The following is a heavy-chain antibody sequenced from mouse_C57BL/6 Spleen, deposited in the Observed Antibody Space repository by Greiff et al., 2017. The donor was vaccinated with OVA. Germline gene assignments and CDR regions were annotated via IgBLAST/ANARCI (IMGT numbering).Heavy chain of an antibody. CDR2: ISGGGGNT. CDR3: ARRVSLYYFDY. D-gene: IGHD6-2*01. CDR1: GFTFSSYT. J-gene: IGHJ2*01. V-gene: IGHV5-9*01. Sequence: EVKLMESGGGLVKPGGSLKLSCAASGFTFSSYTMSWVRQTPEKRLEWVATISGGGGNTYYPDSVKGRFTISRDNAKNTLYLQMSSLRSEDTALYYCARRVSLYYFDYWGQGTTLTVSS.